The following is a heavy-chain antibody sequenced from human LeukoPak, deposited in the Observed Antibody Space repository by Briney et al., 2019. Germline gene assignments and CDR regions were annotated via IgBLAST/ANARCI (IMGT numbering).Heavy chain of an antibody. D-gene: IGHD3-3*01. CDR2: ISSSGSTI. V-gene: IGHV3-48*04. CDR1: GFTFSSYA. J-gene: IGHJ6*03. Sequence: GGSLRLSCAASGFTFSSYAMSWVRQAPGKGLEWVSYISSSGSTIYYADSVKGRFTISRDNAKNSLYLQMNSLRAEDTAVYYCAREGPHYDFWSGYQEYYYYMDVWGKGTTVTVSS. CDR3: AREGPHYDFWSGYQEYYYYMDV.